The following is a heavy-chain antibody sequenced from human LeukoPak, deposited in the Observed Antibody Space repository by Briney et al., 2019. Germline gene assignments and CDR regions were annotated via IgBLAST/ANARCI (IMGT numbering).Heavy chain of an antibody. J-gene: IGHJ5*02. V-gene: IGHV4-34*01. D-gene: IGHD1-26*01. CDR1: GGSFSGYY. Sequence: SETLSLTCAVYGGSFSGYYWSWIRQPPGKGLEWIGEINHSGSTNYNPSLKSRVTISVDTSKNQFSLKLSSVAAADTAVYYCTRHLPGATWFDPWGQGTQVTVSS. CDR2: INHSGST. CDR3: TRHLPGATWFDP.